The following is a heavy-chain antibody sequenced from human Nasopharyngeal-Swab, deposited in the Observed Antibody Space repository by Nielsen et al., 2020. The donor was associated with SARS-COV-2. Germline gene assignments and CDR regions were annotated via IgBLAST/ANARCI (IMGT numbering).Heavy chain of an antibody. CDR3: ARESHPPDWGSGGMDV. CDR2: IWNDGSNK. V-gene: IGHV3-33*01. D-gene: IGHD7-27*01. CDR1: GFIFSSYG. Sequence: GESLKISCAASGFIFSSYGMHWVRQAPGKGLEWVAVIWNDGSNKYYEDSVKGRFTISRDNSKNTLYLQMNSLRAEDTAVYYCARESHPPDWGSGGMDVWGQGTTVTVSS. J-gene: IGHJ6*02.